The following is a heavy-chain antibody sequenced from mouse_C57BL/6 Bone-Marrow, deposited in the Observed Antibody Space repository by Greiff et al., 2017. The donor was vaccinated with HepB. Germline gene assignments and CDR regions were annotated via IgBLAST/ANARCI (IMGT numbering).Heavy chain of an antibody. CDR3: ARSLYGSSYNDFAY. CDR1: GYTFTSYW. Sequence: QVQLQQPGAELVKPGASVKMSCKASGYTFTSYWITWVKQRPGQGLEWIGDICPGSGSTNYNEKFKSKATLTVDTSSSTPYMQLSSLTSEDSAVYYCARSLYGSSYNDFAYWGQGTTLTVSS. V-gene: IGHV1-55*01. CDR2: ICPGSGST. D-gene: IGHD1-1*01. J-gene: IGHJ2*01.